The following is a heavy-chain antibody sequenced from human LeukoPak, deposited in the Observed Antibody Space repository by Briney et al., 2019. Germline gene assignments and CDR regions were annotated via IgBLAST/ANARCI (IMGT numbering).Heavy chain of an antibody. CDR1: GYSFTSYW. D-gene: IGHD1-26*01. J-gene: IGHJ3*02. V-gene: IGHV5-51*01. CDR3: ARRVAGSYHDAFDI. CDR2: IYPSDSDT. Sequence: GESLKISCTGSGYSFTSYWIGWVRQMPGKGLEWMGIIYPSDSDTRYSPSFQGQVTISADKSISTAYLQWSSLRASDTAMYYCARRVAGSYHDAFDIWGQGTMVTVSS.